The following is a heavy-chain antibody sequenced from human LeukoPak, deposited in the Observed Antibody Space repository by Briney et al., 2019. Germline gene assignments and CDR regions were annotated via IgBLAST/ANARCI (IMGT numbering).Heavy chain of an antibody. CDR3: ARGRGQLWPYSVGY. D-gene: IGHD5-18*01. Sequence: ASVKVSCKASGYTFTSYYMHWVRQAPGQGLEWMGWISAYNGNTNYAQKLQGRVTMTTDTSTSTAYMELRSLRSDDTAVYYCARGRGQLWPYSVGYWGQGTLVTVSS. J-gene: IGHJ4*02. V-gene: IGHV1-18*04. CDR1: GYTFTSYY. CDR2: ISAYNGNT.